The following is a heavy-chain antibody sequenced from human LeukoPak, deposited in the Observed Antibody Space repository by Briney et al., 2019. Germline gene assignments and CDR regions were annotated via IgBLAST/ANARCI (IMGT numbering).Heavy chain of an antibody. V-gene: IGHV4-39*07. CDR2: IYYSGST. CDR3: ARDRYGSGSYYQDY. J-gene: IGHJ4*02. D-gene: IGHD3-10*01. CDR1: GDSISSSSYY. Sequence: SETLSLTCTVSGDSISSSSYYWGWIRQPPVRGLEWIGSIYYSGSTYYNPSLESRVTISVDTSKNQFSLKLSSVTAADTAVYYCARDRYGSGSYYQDYWGQGTLVTVSS.